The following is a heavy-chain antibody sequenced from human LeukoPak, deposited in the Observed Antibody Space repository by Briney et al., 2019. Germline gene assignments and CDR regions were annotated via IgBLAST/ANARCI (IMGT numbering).Heavy chain of an antibody. CDR2: IYYTGCT. D-gene: IGHD6-13*01. Sequence: KASQTLSLTCNVSGGSISSSSYYWGWIRQPPGKGLEWIGSIYYTGCTYYNPSLKSRVTISVDTSKNQFSLKLSSVTAADTAVYYCARPRDISWTAYDYWGQGTLVTVAS. J-gene: IGHJ4*02. V-gene: IGHV4-39*01. CDR1: GGSISSSSYY. CDR3: ARPRDISWTAYDY.